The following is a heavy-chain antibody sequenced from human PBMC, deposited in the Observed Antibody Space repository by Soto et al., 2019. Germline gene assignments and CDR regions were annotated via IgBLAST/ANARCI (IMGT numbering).Heavy chain of an antibody. V-gene: IGHV1-69*13. CDR3: ASHEGGYCSSTSCTGYYYYGMDV. CDR2: IIPIFGTA. CDR1: GGTFSSYA. J-gene: IGHJ6*02. Sequence: ASVKVSCKASGGTFSSYAISWVRQAPGQGLEWMGGIIPIFGTANYAQEFQGRVTITADESTSTAYMELSSLRSEDTAVYYCASHEGGYCSSTSCTGYYYYGMDVWGQGTTVTVS. D-gene: IGHD2-2*01.